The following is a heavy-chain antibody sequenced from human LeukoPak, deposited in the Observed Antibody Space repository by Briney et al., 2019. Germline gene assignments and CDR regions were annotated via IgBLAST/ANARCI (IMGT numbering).Heavy chain of an antibody. CDR2: IYRSGTT. V-gene: IGHV3-53*01. CDR1: EFIVSRNY. CDR3: ARGDDYFDY. Sequence: PGGSLRLSCAASEFIVSRNYMNWVRQAPGKGLEWVSVIYRSGTTYYTDSVKGRFTISRDNSKNTLYLLMNSLRADDTAVYYCARGDDYFDYWGQGILVTVSS. J-gene: IGHJ4*02.